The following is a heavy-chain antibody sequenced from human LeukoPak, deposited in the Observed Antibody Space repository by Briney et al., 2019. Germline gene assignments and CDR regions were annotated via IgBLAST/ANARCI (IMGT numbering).Heavy chain of an antibody. V-gene: IGHV4-59*12. Sequence: PSETLSLTCTVSGGSISGYYWSWIRQPPGKGLDWIGYIYYSGSTNYNPSLKSRVTISVDTSKNQFSLKLSSVTAADTAVYYCARERGYCSSTSCYALVGYFDYWGQGTLVTVSS. D-gene: IGHD2-2*01. CDR3: ARERGYCSSTSCYALVGYFDY. CDR2: IYYSGST. CDR1: GGSISGYY. J-gene: IGHJ4*02.